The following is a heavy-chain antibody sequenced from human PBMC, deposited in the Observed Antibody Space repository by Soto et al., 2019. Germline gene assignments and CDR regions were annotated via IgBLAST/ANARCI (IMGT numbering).Heavy chain of an antibody. D-gene: IGHD3-9*01. Sequence: PGESLKISCQASGYTFXKYWVGWVRQMPGKGLEWMGIIYPDDSDTRYSPSFQGHVTISADKSISTAYLQWSSLKASDSATYYCARRDMLTGYVYFDYWGQGTQVTVSS. CDR3: ARRDMLTGYVYFDY. CDR1: GYTFXKYW. J-gene: IGHJ4*02. V-gene: IGHV5-51*01. CDR2: IYPDDSDT.